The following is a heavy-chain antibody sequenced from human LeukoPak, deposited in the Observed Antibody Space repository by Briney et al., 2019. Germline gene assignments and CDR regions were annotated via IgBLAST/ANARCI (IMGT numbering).Heavy chain of an antibody. V-gene: IGHV3-30*04. J-gene: IGHJ4*02. Sequence: GGSLRLSCAASGFTFSSYAMHWVRQAPGKGLEWVAVISYDESNKYYADSVKGRFTISRDNSKNTLYLQMNSLRAEDTAVYYCAGGDDYGDYEPGFDYWGQGTLVTVSS. CDR1: GFTFSSYA. CDR2: ISYDESNK. D-gene: IGHD4-17*01. CDR3: AGGDDYGDYEPGFDY.